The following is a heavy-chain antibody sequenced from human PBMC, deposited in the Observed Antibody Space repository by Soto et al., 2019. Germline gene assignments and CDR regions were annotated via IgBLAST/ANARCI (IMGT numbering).Heavy chain of an antibody. CDR3: ARGGTTCIFDY. CDR1: GNSVSSDSFD. Sequence: PSQTLSRTCAISGNSVSSDSFDWNWIRLSPSRGLEWLGRTYYRSKWYYDYAVSVKSRITIIPDTSRNQFSLQLNSVTPDDTAVYYCARGGTTCIFDYWGQGTLVTVSS. V-gene: IGHV6-1*01. J-gene: IGHJ4*02. CDR2: TYYRSKWYY.